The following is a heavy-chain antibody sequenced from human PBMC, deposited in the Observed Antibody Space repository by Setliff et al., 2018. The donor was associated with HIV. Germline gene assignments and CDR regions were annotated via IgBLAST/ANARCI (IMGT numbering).Heavy chain of an antibody. V-gene: IGHV1-8*02. J-gene: IGHJ6*03. CDR2: MNPNSGNT. CDR3: ARAGEQYSSSQYYYYYMDV. CDR1: GYSFTNND. Sequence: ASVKVSCKASGYSFTNNDINWVRQATGQGLEWMGWMNPNSGNTGYAQKFQGRVTMTIDTSTSTAYMALRSLRSDDTAVYYCARAGEQYSSSQYYYYYMDVWGKGTTVTVSS. D-gene: IGHD6-6*01.